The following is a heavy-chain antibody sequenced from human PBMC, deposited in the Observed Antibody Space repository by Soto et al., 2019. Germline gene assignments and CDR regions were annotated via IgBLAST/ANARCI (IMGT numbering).Heavy chain of an antibody. CDR3: ARDAGSGWYESRGMDV. J-gene: IGHJ6*02. Sequence: GGSLRLSCAASGFTFSSYAMHWVRQAPGKGLGWVAVISYDGSNKYYADSVKGRFTISRDNSKNTLYLQMNSLRAEDTAVYYCARDAGSGWYESRGMDVWGQGTTVTVSS. D-gene: IGHD6-19*01. CDR1: GFTFSSYA. V-gene: IGHV3-30-3*01. CDR2: ISYDGSNK.